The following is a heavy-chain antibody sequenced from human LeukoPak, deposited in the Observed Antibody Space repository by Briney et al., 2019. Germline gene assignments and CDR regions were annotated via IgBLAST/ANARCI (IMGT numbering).Heavy chain of an antibody. J-gene: IGHJ6*02. CDR2: ISGGGVTT. Sequence: GGSLRLSCAASGFALSSHWMTWARQAPGKGLEWVSGISGGGVTTYYADSVKGRFTISRDNSKNTLYLQMNSLRADDTAIYYCARNQQLGGHSYYYYGMDVWGQGTTVTVSS. CDR1: GFALSSHW. V-gene: IGHV3-23*01. CDR3: ARNQQLGGHSYYYYGMDV. D-gene: IGHD3-16*01.